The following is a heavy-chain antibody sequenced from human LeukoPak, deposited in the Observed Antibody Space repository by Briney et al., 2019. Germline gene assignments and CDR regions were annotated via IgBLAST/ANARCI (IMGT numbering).Heavy chain of an antibody. J-gene: IGHJ5*01. V-gene: IGHV3-30*03. Sequence: PGGSLRLSCAASGFTFSSYGMHWVRQAPGKGLEWVAFISFDGAIKYHAESVKGRLTVSRDNSKNTLYLQMNSLSVEDTAVYYCIKEMWTHLFWFDSWGQGTLVTVSS. CDR1: GFTFSSYG. CDR2: ISFDGAIK. CDR3: IKEMWTHLFWFDS. D-gene: IGHD5-18*01.